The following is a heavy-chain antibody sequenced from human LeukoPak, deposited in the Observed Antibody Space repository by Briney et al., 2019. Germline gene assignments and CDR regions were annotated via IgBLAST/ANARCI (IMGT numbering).Heavy chain of an antibody. V-gene: IGHV3-30*18. CDR1: GFTFRSYG. Sequence: QSGGSLRLSCVSSGFTFRSYGMHWVRQAPGKGLEWVAVISYDGTNKYYADSVKGRFTISRDNSKNTLYLQMNSLRAEDTAVYYCAKDPPMIVVVGTFDYWGQGTLVTVSS. J-gene: IGHJ4*02. CDR3: AKDPPMIVVVGTFDY. CDR2: ISYDGTNK. D-gene: IGHD3-22*01.